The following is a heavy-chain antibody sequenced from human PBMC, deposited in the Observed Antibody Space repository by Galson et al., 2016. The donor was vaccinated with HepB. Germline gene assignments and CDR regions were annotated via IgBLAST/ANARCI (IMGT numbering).Heavy chain of an antibody. V-gene: IGHV3-33*06. CDR2: IWYDGSNK. CDR1: GFTFSSYG. D-gene: IGHD6-19*01. J-gene: IGHJ6*02. CDR3: SKGIGSGWWGNDYSGMDV. Sequence: SLRLSCAASGFTFSSYGMHWVRQAPGKGLEWVAVIWYDGSNKYYADSVKGRFTISKDNSKDTLYLQMNSLRVEDTAVYYCSKGIGSGWWGNDYSGMDVWGQGTTVAVSS.